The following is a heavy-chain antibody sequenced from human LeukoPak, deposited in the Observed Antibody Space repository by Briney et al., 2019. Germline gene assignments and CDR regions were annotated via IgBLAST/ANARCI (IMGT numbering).Heavy chain of an antibody. J-gene: IGHJ6*02. CDR1: GYTFTGYY. D-gene: IGHD5-12*01. CDR2: INPNSGGT. V-gene: IGHV1-2*02. CDR3: ARGVYGWLQLKGMDV. Sequence: ASVKVSCKASGYTFTGYYMHWVRQAPGQGLEWTGWINPNSGGTNYAQKFQGRVTMTRDTSIGTAYMELSRLRSDDTAVYYCARGVYGWLQLKGMDVWGQGTTVTVSS.